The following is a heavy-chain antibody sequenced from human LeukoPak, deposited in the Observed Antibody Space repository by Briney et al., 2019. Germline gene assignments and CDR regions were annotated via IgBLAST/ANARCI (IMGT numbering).Heavy chain of an antibody. V-gene: IGHV5-51*01. CDR3: ARRDSYGSINWFDP. Sequence: GASLKISCKGSGSSFTSYWIGWVRQMPGKGLEWMEIIYPGDSDTRYSPSFQGQVTISADKSISTAYLQWSSLKASDTAMYYCARRDSYGSINWFDPWGQGTLVTVSS. CDR1: GSSFTSYW. CDR2: IYPGDSDT. D-gene: IGHD5-18*01. J-gene: IGHJ5*02.